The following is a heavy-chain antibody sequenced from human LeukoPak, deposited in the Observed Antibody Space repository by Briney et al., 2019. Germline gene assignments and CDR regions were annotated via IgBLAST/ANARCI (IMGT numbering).Heavy chain of an antibody. CDR3: ARDLSGVTGYTYGRGIDY. Sequence: GGSLRLSCAASGFTFRNYAMHWVRQAPGKGLEWVANIKKDGSEKYYVDSVKGRFTISRDNAKTSLYLQMNSLRAEDTAVYYCARDLSGVTGYTYGRGIDYWGQGTLVTVSS. CDR2: IKKDGSEK. CDR1: GFTFRNYA. V-gene: IGHV3-7*01. D-gene: IGHD5-18*01. J-gene: IGHJ4*02.